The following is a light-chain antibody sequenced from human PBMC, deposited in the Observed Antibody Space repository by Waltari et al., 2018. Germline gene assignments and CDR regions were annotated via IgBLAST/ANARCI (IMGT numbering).Light chain of an antibody. J-gene: IGLJ1*01. V-gene: IGLV2-23*02. CDR1: SSDVGTYDL. Sequence: QSALTQPASVSGSPGQSITISCTGTSSDVGTYDLVSWYQQHPGKAPKLMIYEVSKRPSGVSDRFSGSQSGNTASLTISGLQAEDEADYYCCSYAGSPYVFGTGTKVTVL. CDR3: CSYAGSPYV. CDR2: EVS.